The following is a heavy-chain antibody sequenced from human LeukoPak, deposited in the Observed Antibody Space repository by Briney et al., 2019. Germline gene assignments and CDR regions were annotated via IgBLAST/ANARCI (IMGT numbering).Heavy chain of an antibody. Sequence: GGSLRLSCAASGFTFSSYAMSWVRQAPGKGLQWVSAISGSGGSTYYADSVKGRFTISRDNSKNTLYLQMNSLRAEDTAVYYCAPSVTTVTQGGYWGQGTLVTVSS. CDR1: GFTFSSYA. CDR2: ISGSGGST. D-gene: IGHD4-17*01. CDR3: APSVTTVTQGGY. V-gene: IGHV3-23*01. J-gene: IGHJ4*02.